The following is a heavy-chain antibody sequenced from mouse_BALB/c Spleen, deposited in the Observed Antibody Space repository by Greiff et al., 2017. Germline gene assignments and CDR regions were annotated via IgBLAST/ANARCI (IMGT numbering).Heavy chain of an antibody. CDR2: ISYSGST. J-gene: IGHJ3*01. D-gene: IGHD1-1*01. CDR1: GYSITSDYA. V-gene: IGHV3-2*02. CDR3: ARNYYGSSYVGPWFAY. Sequence: VQLQQSGPGLVKPSQSLSLTCTVTGYSITSDYAWNWIRQFPGNKLEWMGYISYSGSTSYNPSLKSRISITRDTSKNQFFLQLNSVTTEDTATYYCARNYYGSSYVGPWFAYWGQGTLVTVSA.